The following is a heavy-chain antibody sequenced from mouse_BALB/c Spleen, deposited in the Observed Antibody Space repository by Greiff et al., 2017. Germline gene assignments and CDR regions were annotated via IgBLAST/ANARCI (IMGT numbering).Heavy chain of an antibody. CDR2: INPYNDGT. Sequence: EVQLQESGPELVKPGASVKMSCKASGYTFTSYIMHWVKQKPGQGLEWIGYINPYNDGTKYNEKFKGKATLTSDKSSSTAYMELSSLTSEDSAVYYCARKVWPLEDYAMDYWGQGTSVTVSA. V-gene: IGHV1-14*01. CDR1: GYTFTSYI. D-gene: IGHD2-10*02. CDR3: ARKVWPLEDYAMDY. J-gene: IGHJ4*01.